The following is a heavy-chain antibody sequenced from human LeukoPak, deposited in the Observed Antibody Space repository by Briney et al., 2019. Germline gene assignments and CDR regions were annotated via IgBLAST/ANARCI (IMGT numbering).Heavy chain of an antibody. V-gene: IGHV4-59*08. D-gene: IGHD3-9*01. J-gene: IGHJ6*02. Sequence: PSETLSLTCTVSGGSISSYYWSWIRQPPGKGLEWLGYIYYSGSTNYNPSLKSRVTISVDTSKNQFSLKLSSVTAADTAVYYCARRRNDILTGPYYYYYGMDVWGQGTTVTVSS. CDR1: GGSISSYY. CDR3: ARRRNDILTGPYYYYYGMDV. CDR2: IYYSGST.